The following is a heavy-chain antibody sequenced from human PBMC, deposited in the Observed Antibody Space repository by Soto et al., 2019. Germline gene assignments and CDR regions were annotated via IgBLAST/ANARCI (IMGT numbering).Heavy chain of an antibody. CDR2: IKQDGSEK. D-gene: IGHD1-26*01. V-gene: IGHV3-7*01. J-gene: IGHJ4*02. Sequence: GGSLRLSCAASGFTFSSFWMTWVRQAPGKGLEWVANIKQDGSEKYYVDSVKGRFTISRDNARNSLFLEMKSLRSEDTAVYSCVRDRSGSYLEGFDYWGQGTLVTVS. CDR3: VRDRSGSYLEGFDY. CDR1: GFTFSSFW.